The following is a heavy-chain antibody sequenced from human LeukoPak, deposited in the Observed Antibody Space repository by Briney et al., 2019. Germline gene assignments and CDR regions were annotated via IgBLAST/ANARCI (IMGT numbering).Heavy chain of an antibody. CDR2: IEKDGNAT. J-gene: IGHJ2*01. CDR1: GFTLSNYW. D-gene: IGHD1-1*01. CDR3: ARAGVTNQLGETYWYFDL. Sequence: PGGSLRLSCTASGFTLSNYWMTWVRQAPGKGLEWVAKIEKDGNATYYVDSMKGRFTVSRDNAANSLYLQMSNLGVEDTAVYSCARAGVTNQLGETYWYFDLWGRGTLVTVSS. V-gene: IGHV3-7*01.